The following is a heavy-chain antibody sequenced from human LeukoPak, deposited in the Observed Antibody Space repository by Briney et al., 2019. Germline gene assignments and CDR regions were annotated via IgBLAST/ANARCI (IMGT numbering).Heavy chain of an antibody. D-gene: IGHD6-13*01. CDR1: GYSFTSYW. CDR2: IDPSDAYT. V-gene: IGHV5-10-1*01. J-gene: IGHJ4*02. Sequence: GESLRISCKGSGYSFTSYWISWVRQMPGKGLEWMGRIDPSDAYTNYSPSFQGHVTISSDKSIKTAYLQGSSLKASDTAMYYCARHEGYSSSAEVYWGQGTLVTVSS. CDR3: ARHEGYSSSAEVY.